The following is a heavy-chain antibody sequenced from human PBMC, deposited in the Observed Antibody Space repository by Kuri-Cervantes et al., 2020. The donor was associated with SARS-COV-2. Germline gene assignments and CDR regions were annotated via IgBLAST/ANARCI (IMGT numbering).Heavy chain of an antibody. Sequence: GESLKISCAASGFTFSSYGMHWVRQAPGKGLEWVAVISYDGSNKYYADSVKGRFTISRGNSKNTLYLQMNSLRAEDTAVYYCAKEYRGSGGYGYWGQGTLVTVSS. J-gene: IGHJ4*02. D-gene: IGHD1-26*01. CDR1: GFTFSSYG. CDR2: ISYDGSNK. V-gene: IGHV3-30*18. CDR3: AKEYRGSGGYGY.